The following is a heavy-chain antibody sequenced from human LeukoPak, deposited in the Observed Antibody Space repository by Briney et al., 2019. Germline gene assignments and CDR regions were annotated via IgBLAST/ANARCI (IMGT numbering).Heavy chain of an antibody. CDR1: GGTFSSYA. D-gene: IGHD3-10*01. V-gene: IGHV1-69*04. J-gene: IGHJ6*02. Sequence: SVKVSCKASGGTFSSYAISWVRPAPGQGLEWMGRIIPILGIANYAQKFQGRVTITADKSTSTAYMELSSLRSEDTAVYYCARGQPGEVRGVITPYYYYGMDVWGQGTTVTVSS. CDR2: IIPILGIA. CDR3: ARGQPGEVRGVITPYYYYGMDV.